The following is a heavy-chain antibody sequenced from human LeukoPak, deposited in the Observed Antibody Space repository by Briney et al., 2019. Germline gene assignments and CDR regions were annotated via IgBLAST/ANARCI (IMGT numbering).Heavy chain of an antibody. CDR2: ISAYNGNT. CDR1: GYTFTSYG. Sequence: ASVKVSCKASGYTFTSYGISWVRQAPGQGVEWMGWISAYNGNTNYAQKLQGRVTMTTDTSTSTAYRELRSLRSDDTAVYYCARPEGGYDGDYWGQGTLVTVSS. J-gene: IGHJ4*02. CDR3: ARPEGGYDGDY. V-gene: IGHV1-18*01. D-gene: IGHD5-12*01.